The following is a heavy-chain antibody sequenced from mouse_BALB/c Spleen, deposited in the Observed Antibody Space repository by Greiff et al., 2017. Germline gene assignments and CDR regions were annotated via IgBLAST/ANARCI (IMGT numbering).Heavy chain of an antibody. V-gene: IGHV7-3*02. D-gene: IGHD2-14*01. CDR1: GFTFTDYY. CDR3: ARDMKVRRGYAMDY. CDR2: IRNKANGYTT. J-gene: IGHJ4*01. Sequence: EVQRVESGGGLVQPGGSLRLSCATSGFTFTDYYMSWVRQPPGKALEWLGFIRNKANGYTTEYSASVKGRFTISRDNSQSILYLQMNTLRAEDSATYYCARDMKVRRGYAMDYWGQGTSVTVSS.